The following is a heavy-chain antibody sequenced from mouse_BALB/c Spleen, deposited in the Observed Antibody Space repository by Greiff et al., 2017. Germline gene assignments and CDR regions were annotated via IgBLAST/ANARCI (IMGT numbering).Heavy chain of an antibody. D-gene: IGHD2-1*01. J-gene: IGHJ1*01. CDR1: GFSLTSYG. V-gene: IGHV2-9*02. CDR3: ARGPYGNYGYWYFDV. Sequence: QVQLKESGPGLVAPSQSLSITCTVSGFSLTSYGVHWVRQPPGKGLEWLGVIWAGGSTNYNSALMSRLSISKDNSKSQVFLKMNSLQTDDTAMYYCARGPYGNYGYWYFDVWGAGTTVTVSS. CDR2: IWAGGST.